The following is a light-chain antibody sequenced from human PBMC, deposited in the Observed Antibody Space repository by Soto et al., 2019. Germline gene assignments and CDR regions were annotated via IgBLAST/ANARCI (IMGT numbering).Light chain of an antibody. CDR3: QQYGSSPGA. CDR2: GAS. CDR1: QSVSSSY. J-gene: IGKJ1*01. V-gene: IGKV3-20*01. Sequence: EIVLTQSPGTLSLSPGERATLSCRASQSVSSSYLAWYQQKPGQAPRLLIYGASSRATGIPDRFSGSGSGTDFTLTISRLEPEDSAVYYCQQYGSSPGACGQGTKVDIK.